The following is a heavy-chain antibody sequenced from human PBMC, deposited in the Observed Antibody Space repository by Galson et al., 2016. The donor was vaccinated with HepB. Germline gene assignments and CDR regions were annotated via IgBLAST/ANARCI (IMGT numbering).Heavy chain of an antibody. J-gene: IGHJ4*02. Sequence: SLRLSCAASGFTFSNYAMHWVRQAPGKGLEWVAVIWYDGSHQYYGDPVKGRFTISRDNSKNTLYLQMNSLRAEDTAVYYCAKEGRQYGDYDFDHWGQGTLVTVSS. CDR3: AKEGRQYGDYDFDH. CDR2: IWYDGSHQ. CDR1: GFTFSNYA. D-gene: IGHD4-17*01. V-gene: IGHV3-33*06.